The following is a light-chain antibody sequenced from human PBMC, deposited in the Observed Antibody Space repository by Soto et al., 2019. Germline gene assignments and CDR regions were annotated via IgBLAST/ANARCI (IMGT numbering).Light chain of an antibody. CDR2: GAS. CDR3: QQYGSSSWT. Sequence: VATQSPGTLYFSPGERGTFSCRASQSVGSNYLAWYQRKPGQAPRLLIYGASSRATGIPDRFSGSGSGTDFTLTISRLEPEDFAVYYCQQYGSSSWTFGQGTKVDIK. V-gene: IGKV3-20*01. CDR1: QSVGSNY. J-gene: IGKJ1*01.